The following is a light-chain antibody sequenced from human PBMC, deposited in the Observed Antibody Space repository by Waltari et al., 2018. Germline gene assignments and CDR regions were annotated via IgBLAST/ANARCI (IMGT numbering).Light chain of an antibody. Sequence: AIQLTQSPASLAASVGDRVTITCRASQGISSAVAWYQQKPEKFPNLLIYDASRLERGVPSRFSGSTSGTDFTLTISSLQPEDFATYYCQHLTAFGPGTKVDI. V-gene: IGKV1-13*02. CDR3: QHLTA. CDR2: DAS. J-gene: IGKJ3*01. CDR1: QGISSA.